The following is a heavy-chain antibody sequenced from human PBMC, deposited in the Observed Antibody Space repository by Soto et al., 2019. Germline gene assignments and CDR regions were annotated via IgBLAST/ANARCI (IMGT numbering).Heavy chain of an antibody. J-gene: IGHJ6*04. CDR2: IGDSGAST. Sequence: EVLLLESGGGLVQPGGSVRLSCEASGFSFSSFAMNWVRQAPGKGLEWVSAIGDSGASTYYADSVKGRFTISRDSSRNTLYLQLTSLRAEDTAVYYCAKGVELDVWGNGTTVTVSS. CDR3: AKGVELDV. D-gene: IGHD1-26*01. V-gene: IGHV3-23*01. CDR1: GFSFSSFA.